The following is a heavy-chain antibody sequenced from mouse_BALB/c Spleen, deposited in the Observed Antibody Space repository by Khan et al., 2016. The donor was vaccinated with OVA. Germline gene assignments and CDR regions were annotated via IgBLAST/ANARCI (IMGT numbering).Heavy chain of an antibody. CDR1: GFSLTTYG. CDR3: ARNYEYDEGLAY. V-gene: IGHV2-2*02. J-gene: IGHJ3*01. CDR2: IWSGGST. D-gene: IGHD2-4*01. Sequence: QVQLKQSGPGLVQPSQSLSITCTVSGFSLTTYGVHWVRQSPGKGLEWLGVIWSGGSTDYNAAFISRLSISKYSSKSQVFFKMNSLQVNDTAIYYCARNYEYDEGLAYWGQGTLVTVSA.